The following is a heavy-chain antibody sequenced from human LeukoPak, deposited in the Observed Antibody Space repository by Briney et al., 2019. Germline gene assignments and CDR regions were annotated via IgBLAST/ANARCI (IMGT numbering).Heavy chain of an antibody. J-gene: IGHJ4*02. CDR2: INRDGGST. D-gene: IGHD3-10*01. CDR1: GFSFDDYA. Sequence: PGGSLRLFCAASGFSFDDYAMHWVRQAPGKGLEWVSLINRDGGSTYYADSVKGRFTISRDISKNSLYLQMNSLRAEDTALYYCASASAGTFGYYFDYWGQGTLVTVSS. V-gene: IGHV3-43D*04. CDR3: ASASAGTFGYYFDY.